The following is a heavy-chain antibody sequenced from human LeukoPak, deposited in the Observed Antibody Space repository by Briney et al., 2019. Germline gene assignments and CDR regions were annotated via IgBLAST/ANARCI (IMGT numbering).Heavy chain of an antibody. CDR1: GGTFSSYA. D-gene: IGHD3-16*01. CDR2: IIPILGIA. J-gene: IGHJ4*02. Sequence: SVTVCCKASGGTFSSYAISWVRQAPGQGPEWMGRIIPILGIANYAQKFQGRVTITADKSTSTAYMELSSLRSEDTAVYYCARGSGGDLDYWGQGTLVTVSS. CDR3: ARGSGGDLDY. V-gene: IGHV1-69*04.